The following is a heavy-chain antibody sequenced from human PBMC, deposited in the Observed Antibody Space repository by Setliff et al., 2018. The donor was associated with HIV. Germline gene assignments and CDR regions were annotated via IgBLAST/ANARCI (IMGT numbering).Heavy chain of an antibody. CDR1: DFTVSSNG. V-gene: IGHV3-23*01. J-gene: IGHJ4*02. D-gene: IGHD2-15*01. CDR3: AKLPHGGPLYYFDY. Sequence: PGESLKISCAASDFTVSSNGMSWVRQAPGKGLEWVSTIGGSGDNTYYADSVKGRFTISRDNSKNTLYLQMNSLRAEDTAVYYCAKLPHGGPLYYFDYWGQGTLVTVSS. CDR2: IGGSGDNT.